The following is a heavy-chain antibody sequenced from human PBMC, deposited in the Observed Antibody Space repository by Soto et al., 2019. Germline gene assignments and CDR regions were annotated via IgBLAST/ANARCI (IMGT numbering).Heavy chain of an antibody. Sequence: QVQLVESGGGLVKPGGSLRLSCAASGFTFSDYYMSWIRQAPGKGLEWVSYISSSGSTIYYADSVKGRFTISRDNAQNSLYLQMNSLRGEDTGVYYCARGVIFGLPELYMDVWGKGTTVTVSS. CDR3: ARGVIFGLPELYMDV. V-gene: IGHV3-11*01. CDR2: ISSSGSTI. D-gene: IGHD3-3*01. CDR1: GFTFSDYY. J-gene: IGHJ6*03.